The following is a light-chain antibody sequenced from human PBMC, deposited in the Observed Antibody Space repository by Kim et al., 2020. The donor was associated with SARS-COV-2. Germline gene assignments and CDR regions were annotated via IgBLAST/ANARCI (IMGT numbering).Light chain of an antibody. CDR3: QQYNSYYT. CDR2: DAS. CDR1: ESVSTW. V-gene: IGKV1-5*01. J-gene: IGKJ2*01. Sequence: SASVGDRVNITCRASESVSTWLAWYQQRPGKAPKLLISDASNLESGVPSRFSGSGFGTEFTLTISSLQPDDFATYYCQQYNSYYTFGQGTKVDIK.